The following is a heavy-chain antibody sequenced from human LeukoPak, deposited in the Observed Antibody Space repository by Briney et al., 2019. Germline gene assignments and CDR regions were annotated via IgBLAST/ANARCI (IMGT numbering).Heavy chain of an antibody. CDR1: GFTFGNHW. V-gene: IGHV3-74*01. Sequence: GGSLRLSCAASGFTFGNHWMHWVRQAPGGGLVWVSRINSDGRSISYADSVKGRFTISRDNAKNTLYLQMNSLGAEDTAVYYCARVRYSYGYDWWGQGTLVTASS. J-gene: IGHJ4*02. CDR3: ARVRYSYGYDW. D-gene: IGHD5-18*01. CDR2: INSDGRSI.